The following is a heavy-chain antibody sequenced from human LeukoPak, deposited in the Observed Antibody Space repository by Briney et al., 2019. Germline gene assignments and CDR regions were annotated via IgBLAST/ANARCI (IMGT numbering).Heavy chain of an antibody. J-gene: IGHJ4*02. CDR1: GFTFNTYA. CDR2: IKQDGSEK. CDR3: ARDITIFGVVGGYFDY. D-gene: IGHD3-3*01. Sequence: AGGSLRLSCAASGFTFNTYAMSWVRQAPGKGLEWVANIKQDGSEKYYVDSVKGRFTISRDNAKNSLYLQMNSLRAEDTAVYYCARDITIFGVVGGYFDYWGQGTLVTVSS. V-gene: IGHV3-7*01.